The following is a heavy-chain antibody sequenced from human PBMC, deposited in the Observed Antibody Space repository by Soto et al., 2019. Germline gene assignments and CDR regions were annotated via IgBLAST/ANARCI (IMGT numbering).Heavy chain of an antibody. J-gene: IGHJ4*02. CDR3: ARGGATAKVDY. Sequence: QVQLQETRPGLVKPSQTLSPTCTVSGGSLSSGGYCWSWIRQHPGEGLEWIGFMYNTGGTSYDPSRMSRAIISVETSTNQFSLSLRSVTAADTAVYYCARGGATAKVDYWGQGTMVTFSS. CDR1: GGSLSSGGYC. V-gene: IGHV4-31*03. D-gene: IGHD2-21*02. CDR2: MYNTGGT.